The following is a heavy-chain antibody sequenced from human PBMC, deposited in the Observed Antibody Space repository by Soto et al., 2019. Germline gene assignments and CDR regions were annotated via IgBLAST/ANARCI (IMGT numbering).Heavy chain of an antibody. CDR3: AKADGEQWLIPHLDN. D-gene: IGHD6-19*01. CDR1: GFNFKKFA. CDR2: ISCCGGST. J-gene: IGHJ1*01. Sequence: GGSLRLSCEASGFNFKKFAMGWVRQAPGEGLEWVAGISCCGGSTFYADSVKGRFSLARDDSKNTLSLQLNSLRVEDTAHYYCAKADGEQWLIPHLDNWGQGTQVTVSS. V-gene: IGHV3-23*01.